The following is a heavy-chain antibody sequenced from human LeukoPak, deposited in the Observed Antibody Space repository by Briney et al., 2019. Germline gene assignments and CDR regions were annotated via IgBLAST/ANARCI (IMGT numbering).Heavy chain of an antibody. CDR2: IKQDGSEK. J-gene: IGHJ4*02. Sequence: PGGSLRLSCAASGFTFSSYWMSWVRQAPGKGLEWVANIKQDGSEKYYVDSVKGRFTISRDNAKNSLYLQMNSLRAEDTAVHYCAREDCSGGSCYFDYWGQGTLVTVSS. D-gene: IGHD2-15*01. CDR3: AREDCSGGSCYFDY. V-gene: IGHV3-7*03. CDR1: GFTFSSYW.